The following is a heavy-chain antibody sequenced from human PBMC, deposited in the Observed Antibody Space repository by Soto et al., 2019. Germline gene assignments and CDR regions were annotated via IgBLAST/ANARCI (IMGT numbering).Heavy chain of an antibody. V-gene: IGHV3-23*01. J-gene: IGHJ4*02. CDR3: AKVPWQLVRTHYFDY. CDR1: GFTFSSYA. CDR2: ISSSGDST. Sequence: EVQLLESGGGLVQPGGSLRLSCAASGFTFSSYAISWVRQAPGKGLEWVSGISSSGDSTNYADSVKGRFTISRDNSKSTLFLQMNSLRAEDTAVYYCAKVPWQLVRTHYFDYWGQGTLVTVSS. D-gene: IGHD6-6*01.